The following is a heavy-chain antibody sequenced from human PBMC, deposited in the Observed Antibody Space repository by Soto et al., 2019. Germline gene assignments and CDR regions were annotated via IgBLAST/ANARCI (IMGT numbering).Heavy chain of an antibody. CDR3: ARDKGIQLWSPYGMDV. V-gene: IGHV3-48*02. CDR2: ISSSISTI. D-gene: IGHD5-18*01. CDR1: GFTFSSYS. J-gene: IGHJ6*02. Sequence: GGSLRLSCAASGFTFSSYSMNWVRQAPGKGLEWVSYISSSISTIYYADSVKGRFTISRDNAKNSLYLQMNSLRDEDTAVYYCARDKGIQLWSPYGMDVWGQGTTVTVSS.